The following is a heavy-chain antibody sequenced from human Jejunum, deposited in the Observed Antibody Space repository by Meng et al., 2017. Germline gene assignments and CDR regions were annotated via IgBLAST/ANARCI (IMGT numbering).Heavy chain of an antibody. D-gene: IGHD1-26*01. Sequence: EVHLGVAGRGWLTPGGSLRLSCAASGFTVSGYYMSSLRQAPGKRLEWVSVIYTGCATYYAESVQGRFTISRDISENTLSLQMNSLRAEDTAVYFCARMGGDTYTYWFDPWGQGTLVTVSS. CDR2: IYTGCAT. CDR3: ARMGGDTYTYWFDP. CDR1: GFTVSGYY. V-gene: IGHV3-66*02. J-gene: IGHJ5*02.